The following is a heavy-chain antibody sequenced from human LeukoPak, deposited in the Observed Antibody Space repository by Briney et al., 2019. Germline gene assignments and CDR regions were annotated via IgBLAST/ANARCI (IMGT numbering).Heavy chain of an antibody. V-gene: IGHV3-21*01. CDR2: ISSSSSYI. CDR1: GFTFSSYS. D-gene: IGHD6-13*01. J-gene: IGHJ4*02. CDR3: GRSRQQLVMVIGY. Sequence: GGSLRLSCAASGFTFSSYSMNWVRQAPGKGLEWVSSISSSSSYIYYADSVKGRFTISRDNAKNSLYLQMNSLRAEDTAAYYCGRSRQQLVMVIGYWGQGALVTVSS.